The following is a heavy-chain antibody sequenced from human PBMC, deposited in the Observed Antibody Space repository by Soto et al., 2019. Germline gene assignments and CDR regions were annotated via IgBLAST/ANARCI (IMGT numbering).Heavy chain of an antibody. CDR2: ISSSNTYI. J-gene: IGHJ4*02. V-gene: IGHV3-21*04. CDR3: ASAMTMGWSPQGY. CDR1: GFNFGGYT. D-gene: IGHD3-10*01. Sequence: PGGSLRLSCTVSGFNFGGYTVNWVRQAPWKGLEWVSSISSSNTYIFYADTVKGRFFLSRDNAKNSVYLQINRLRTEDTALYYCASAMTMGWSPQGYSGQGTPVAVCS.